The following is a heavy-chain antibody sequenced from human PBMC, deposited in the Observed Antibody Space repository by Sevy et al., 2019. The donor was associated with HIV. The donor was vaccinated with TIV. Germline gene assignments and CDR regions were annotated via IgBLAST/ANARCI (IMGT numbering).Heavy chain of an antibody. D-gene: IGHD3-10*01. Sequence: GESLKISCTASGFTFGDYAMSWFRQAPGKGLEWVGFIRSKAYVGTTEYAASVKGRFTISRDDSKSIAYLQMNSLKTEDTAVYYCTRDPRLWFGDYWGQGTLVTVSS. J-gene: IGHJ4*02. CDR2: IRSKAYVGTT. CDR1: GFTFGDYA. CDR3: TRDPRLWFGDY. V-gene: IGHV3-49*03.